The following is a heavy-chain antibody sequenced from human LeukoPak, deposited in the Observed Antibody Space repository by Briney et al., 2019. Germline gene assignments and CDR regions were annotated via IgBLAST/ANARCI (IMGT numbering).Heavy chain of an antibody. Sequence: SVKVPCKASGGTLSSYAISWVRQAPGQGLEWMGGIIPIFGTANYAQKFQGRVTITADESTSTAYMELSSLRSEDTAVYYCARGYCSSTSCSHLGFDPWGQGTLVTVSS. CDR1: GGTLSSYA. CDR2: IIPIFGTA. D-gene: IGHD2-2*01. V-gene: IGHV1-69*13. CDR3: ARGYCSSTSCSHLGFDP. J-gene: IGHJ5*02.